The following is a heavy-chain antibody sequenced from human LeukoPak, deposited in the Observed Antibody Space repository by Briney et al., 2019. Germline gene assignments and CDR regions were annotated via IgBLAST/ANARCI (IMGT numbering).Heavy chain of an antibody. CDR1: GGTFSSYA. V-gene: IGHV1-69*13. Sequence: SVKVSCKASGGTFSSYAISWVRQAPGQGLEWMGGIIPIFGTANYAQKFQGRVAITADESTSTAYMELSSLRSEDTAVYYCARGVMITFGGVIVNDYYYYMDVWGKGTTVTVSS. D-gene: IGHD3-16*02. J-gene: IGHJ6*03. CDR2: IIPIFGTA. CDR3: ARGVMITFGGVIVNDYYYYMDV.